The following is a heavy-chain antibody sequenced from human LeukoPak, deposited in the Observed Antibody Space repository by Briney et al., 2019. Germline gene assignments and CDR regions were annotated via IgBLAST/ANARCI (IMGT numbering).Heavy chain of an antibody. CDR1: GYTLTEFS. CDR2: FDPEDGET. Sequence: ASVKVSCKGSGYTLTEFSMHWVRQAPGKGLEWMGGFDPEDGETIYAQKFQGRVTMTEDTSTDTAYMELSSLRSEDTAVYYCATSALRGYSYGYVYWGQGTLVTVSS. D-gene: IGHD5-18*01. V-gene: IGHV1-24*01. J-gene: IGHJ4*02. CDR3: ATSALRGYSYGYVY.